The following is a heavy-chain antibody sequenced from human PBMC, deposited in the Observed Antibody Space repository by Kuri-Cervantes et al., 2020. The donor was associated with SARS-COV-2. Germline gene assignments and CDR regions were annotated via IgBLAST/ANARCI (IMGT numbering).Heavy chain of an antibody. CDR2: ISAGGDTV. D-gene: IGHD6-13*01. V-gene: IGHV3-23*01. Sequence: GGSLRPSCAASGFSFSGYAMSWVRPAPGKGLERVSAISAGGDTVLYADSVRGRFTISRDNSKNTLYLQTNSLGAEDTAIYYCAKVLLNSDSSTLGRFDFWGLGTLVTVSS. J-gene: IGHJ4*02. CDR3: AKVLLNSDSSTLGRFDF. CDR1: GFSFSGYA.